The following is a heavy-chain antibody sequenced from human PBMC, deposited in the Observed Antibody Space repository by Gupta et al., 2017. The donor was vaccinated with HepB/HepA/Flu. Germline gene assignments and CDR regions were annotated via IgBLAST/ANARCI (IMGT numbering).Heavy chain of an antibody. J-gene: IGHJ4*02. Sequence: QVQLVQSGAEVKKPGASVKVSCKASGYTFTDYAIHWVRQAPGQRLEWMGWINAGADNRKYSQKFQGRVTFSSDTSASTAYMELSSLTFEDTAVYYCAKRDSSGLCYFDHWGQGTLSPSLQ. CDR2: INAGADNR. V-gene: IGHV1-3*01. D-gene: IGHD6-19*01. CDR1: GYTFTDYA. CDR3: AKRDSSGLCYFDH.